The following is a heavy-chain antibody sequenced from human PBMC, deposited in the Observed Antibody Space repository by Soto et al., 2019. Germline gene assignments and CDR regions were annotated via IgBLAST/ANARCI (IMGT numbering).Heavy chain of an antibody. D-gene: IGHD1-7*01. CDR1: GGSISSYY. J-gene: IGHJ4*02. V-gene: IGHV4-59*08. Sequence: SETLSLTCTVSGGSISSYYWSWIRRPPGKGLEWIGHIYYSGSTKYNPSLKSRVTISVDTSKNQFSLKVTSLTAADTAVYYCASRDPGTSVDYWGQGTLVTVSS. CDR2: IYYSGST. CDR3: ASRDPGTSVDY.